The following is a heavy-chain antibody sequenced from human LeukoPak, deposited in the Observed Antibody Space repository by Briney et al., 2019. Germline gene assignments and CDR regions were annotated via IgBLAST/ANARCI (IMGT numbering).Heavy chain of an antibody. V-gene: IGHV3-23*01. CDR3: AKASIIVVVTQAFDI. CDR1: GFTFNNYA. J-gene: IGHJ3*02. CDR2: ISGSGGTT. D-gene: IGHD3-22*01. Sequence: GGSLRLSCAASGFTFNNYAMTWVRQAPGKGLEWVSAISGSGGTTLYADSVKGRFTISRDNSKSTLYLQMNSLRAEDTAVYYCAKASIIVVVTQAFDIWGQGTMVTVSS.